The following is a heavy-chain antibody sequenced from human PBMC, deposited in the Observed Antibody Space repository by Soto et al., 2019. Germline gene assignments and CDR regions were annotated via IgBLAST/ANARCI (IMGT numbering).Heavy chain of an antibody. CDR1: GFSLSTSGMG. CDR3: AHNSPQLAYDY. J-gene: IGHJ4*02. V-gene: IGHV2-5*02. D-gene: IGHD1-1*01. CDR2: IYWDDDK. Sequence: SGHTLVNPTQTLTLTCTFSGFSLSTSGMGVGWIRQPPGKALEWLALIYWDDDKRYRPSLKSRLTITTDTSKDQVVLTMTNMDPVDTATYYCAHNSPQLAYDYWGQGTLVTVSS.